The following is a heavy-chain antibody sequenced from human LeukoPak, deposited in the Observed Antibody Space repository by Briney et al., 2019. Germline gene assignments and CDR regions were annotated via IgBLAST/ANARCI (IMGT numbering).Heavy chain of an antibody. CDR3: ARDAYYYDSSGYYHYYYYMDV. D-gene: IGHD3-22*01. CDR2: ISSSSSYI. CDR1: GFTFSSYA. Sequence: GGSLRLSCAASGFTFSSYAMSWVRQAPGKGLEWVSSISSSSSYIYYADSVKGRFTIARDNAKNSLYLQMNSLRAEDTAVYYCARDAYYYDSSGYYHYYYYMDVWGKRTTVTVSS. V-gene: IGHV3-21*01. J-gene: IGHJ6*03.